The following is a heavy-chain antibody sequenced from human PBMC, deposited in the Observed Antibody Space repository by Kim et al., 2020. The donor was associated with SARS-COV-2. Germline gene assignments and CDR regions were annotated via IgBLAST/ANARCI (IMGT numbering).Heavy chain of an antibody. CDR1: GYTITSYD. CDR3: ARASAFHRFGELSYGMDV. D-gene: IGHD3-10*01. J-gene: IGHJ6*02. Sequence: ASVKVSCKASGYTITSYDINWVRQATGQGLEWMGWMNPNSGNTGYAQKFQGRVTMTRNTSISTAYMELSSLRSEDTAVYYCARASAFHRFGELSYGMDVWGQGTTVTVSS. V-gene: IGHV1-8*01. CDR2: MNPNSGNT.